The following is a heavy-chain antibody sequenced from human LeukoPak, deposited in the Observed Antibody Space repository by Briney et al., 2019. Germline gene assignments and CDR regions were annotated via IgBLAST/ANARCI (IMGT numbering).Heavy chain of an antibody. CDR3: ARGITIFGVVPGY. CDR1: GFTFSSYW. Sequence: GGSLRLSCAASGFTFSSYWMGWVRQAPGKGLEWVANIKQDGSEKYYVDSVKGRFTISRDNAKNSLYLQMNSLRAEDTAVYYCARGITIFGVVPGYWGQGTLVTVSS. V-gene: IGHV3-7*01. J-gene: IGHJ4*02. D-gene: IGHD3-3*01. CDR2: IKQDGSEK.